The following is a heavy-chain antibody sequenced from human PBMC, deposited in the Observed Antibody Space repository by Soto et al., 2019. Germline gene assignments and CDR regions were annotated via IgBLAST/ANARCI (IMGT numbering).Heavy chain of an antibody. J-gene: IGHJ6*02. CDR2: IYPGDSDT. V-gene: IGHV5-51*01. D-gene: IGHD5-12*01. CDR1: GYSFTSYW. CDR3: ARSRQMATTHPSNYYYYGMDV. Sequence: GESLKISCKGSGYSFTSYWIGWVRQMPGKGLEWMGIIYPGDSDTRYSPSFQGQVTISADKSISTAYLQWSSLKASDTAMYYCARSRQMATTHPSNYYYYGMDVWGQGTKVTVSS.